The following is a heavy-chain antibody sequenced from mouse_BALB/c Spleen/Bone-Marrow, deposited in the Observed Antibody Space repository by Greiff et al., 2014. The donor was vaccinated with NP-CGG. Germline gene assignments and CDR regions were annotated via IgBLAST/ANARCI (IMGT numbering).Heavy chain of an antibody. J-gene: IGHJ3*01. CDR1: GFNIKDTY. Sequence: VQLQQPGAELVKPGASVKLSCTASGFNIKDTYMHWGKQRPEQGLEWIGRIDPANGNTKYDPKFQGKATITADTSSNTAYLQLSSLTSEDTAVYYCAGDGAYWGQGTLVTVSA. V-gene: IGHV14-3*02. CDR3: AGDGAY. D-gene: IGHD3-3*01. CDR2: IDPANGNT.